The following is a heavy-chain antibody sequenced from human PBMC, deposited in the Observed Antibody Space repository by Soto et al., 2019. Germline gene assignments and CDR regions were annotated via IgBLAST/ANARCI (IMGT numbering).Heavy chain of an antibody. CDR3: ARGREGIVVVIKDAFDI. J-gene: IGHJ3*02. D-gene: IGHD2-2*01. CDR2: INHSGST. CDR1: GGSFSGYY. Sequence: QVQPQQWGAGLLKPSETLSLTCAVYGGSFSGYYWSWIRQPPGKGLEWIGEINHSGSTNYNPSHKSRVTISVDTSKNQFSLKLSSVTAADTAVYYCARGREGIVVVIKDAFDIWGQGTMVTVSS. V-gene: IGHV4-34*01.